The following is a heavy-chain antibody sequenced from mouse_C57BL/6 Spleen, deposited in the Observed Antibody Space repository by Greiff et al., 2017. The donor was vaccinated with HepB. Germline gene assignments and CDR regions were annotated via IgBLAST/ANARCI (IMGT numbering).Heavy chain of an antibody. CDR1: GYTFTSYW. CDR2: IYPGSGST. J-gene: IGHJ3*01. D-gene: IGHD2-3*01. V-gene: IGHV1-55*01. CDR3: ARKGLYDGYRSWCAY. Sequence: QVQLQQSGAELVKPGASVKMSCKASGYTFTSYWITWVKQRPGQGLEWIGDIYPGSGSTNYNEKFKSKATLTVDTSSSTAYMQLSSLKSEDSAVYYGARKGLYDGYRSWCAYWGQGTLVTVSA.